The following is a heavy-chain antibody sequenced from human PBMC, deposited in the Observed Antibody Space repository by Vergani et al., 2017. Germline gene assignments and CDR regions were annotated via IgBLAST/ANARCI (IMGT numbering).Heavy chain of an antibody. Sequence: QITLKESGPTLVKPTQTLTLTCTFSGFSLSTSGVGVGWIRQPPGKALEWLALIYWDDDKSYSPSLKSRLTITKDTSKNQVVITMTNMDPVDTATYYGARAYCSGGSCYFNWFDPWGQGTLVTVSS. V-gene: IGHV2-5*02. J-gene: IGHJ5*02. CDR2: IYWDDDK. CDR3: ARAYCSGGSCYFNWFDP. D-gene: IGHD2-15*01. CDR1: GFSLSTSGVG.